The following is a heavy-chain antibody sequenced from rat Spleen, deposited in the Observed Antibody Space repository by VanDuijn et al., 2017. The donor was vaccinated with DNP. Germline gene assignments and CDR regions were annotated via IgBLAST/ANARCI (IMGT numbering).Heavy chain of an antibody. V-gene: IGHV3-1*01. D-gene: IGHD1-7*01. CDR3: ARWTRYFGF. J-gene: IGHJ2*01. Sequence: EVQLQESGSGLVKPSQSLSLTCSVTGYSITSNYWGWIRQFPGNKMEYIGHISYSGRTDYNPSLKSRISITRDTSRNHFFLHLISVTNEGKAKYYGARWTRYFGFWGQGVMVTVSS. CDR2: ISYSGRT. CDR1: GYSITSNY.